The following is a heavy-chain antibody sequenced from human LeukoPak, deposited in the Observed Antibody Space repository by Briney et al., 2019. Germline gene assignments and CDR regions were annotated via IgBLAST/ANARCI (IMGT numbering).Heavy chain of an antibody. CDR2: ISYDGSNK. V-gene: IGHV3-30-3*01. CDR3: ARESNSGWYGY. D-gene: IGHD6-19*01. Sequence: GGSLRLSCAASGFTFSSYAMHWVRQAPGKGLEWVAVISYDGSNKYYADSVKGRFTISRDNSKNTLYLQMNSLRAEDTAVYYCARESNSGWYGYWGQGTLVTVSS. J-gene: IGHJ4*02. CDR1: GFTFSSYA.